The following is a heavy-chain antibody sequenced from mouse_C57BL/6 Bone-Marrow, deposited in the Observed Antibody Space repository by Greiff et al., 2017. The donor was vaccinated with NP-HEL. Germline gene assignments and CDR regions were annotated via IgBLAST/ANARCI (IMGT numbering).Heavy chain of an antibody. J-gene: IGHJ2*01. CDR1: GYTFTSYW. CDR3: KRDWDGAFDY. V-gene: IGHV1-5*01. CDR2: IYPGNSDT. D-gene: IGHD4-1*01. Sequence: VQLQQSGTVLARPGASVKMSCKTSGYTFTSYWMHWVKQRPGQGLEWIGAIYPGNSDTSYNQKFKGKAKLTAVTSASTAYMELSSLTIEDSAVYYCKRDWDGAFDYWGQGTTLTVSS.